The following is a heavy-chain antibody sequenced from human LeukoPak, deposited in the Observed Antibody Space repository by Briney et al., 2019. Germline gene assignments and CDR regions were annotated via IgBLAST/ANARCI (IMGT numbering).Heavy chain of an antibody. V-gene: IGHV3-73*01. CDR3: TRDRGTYNWLDP. Sequence: GGSLRLSCAASGFTLSDSAIHWVRQTSGKGLEWVGLIDRPAKSYATAYGASVGGRFTISRDDSKNTAYLQMDSLKTEDTALYYCTRDRGTYNWLDPWGQGTLVTVSS. CDR2: IDRPAKSYAT. CDR1: GFTLSDSA. J-gene: IGHJ5*02. D-gene: IGHD1-26*01.